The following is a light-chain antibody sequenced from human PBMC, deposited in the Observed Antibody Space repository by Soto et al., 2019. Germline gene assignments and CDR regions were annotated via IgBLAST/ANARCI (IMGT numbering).Light chain of an antibody. CDR2: RND. V-gene: IGLV1-47*01. CDR3: AVWDDSLSGRI. J-gene: IGLJ2*01. CDR1: TSNIGGNF. Sequence: QSVLTQPPSASGTPGQRVTISCSGSTSNIGGNFVYWYQQLPGTAPKLLIYRNDQRPSGVPDRFSGSKAGTSASLVISGLRSEDEAEYHCAVWDDSLSGRIFGGGTKLTVL.